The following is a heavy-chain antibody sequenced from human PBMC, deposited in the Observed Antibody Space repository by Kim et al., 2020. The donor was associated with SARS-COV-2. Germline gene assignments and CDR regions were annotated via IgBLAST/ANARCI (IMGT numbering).Heavy chain of an antibody. Sequence: GSLKDYVDSVKGRLTISRDNAKNSLSLLTNSLRPEDTAVYFCARGWMPDYWGQGTLVTVSS. V-gene: IGHV3-7*04. J-gene: IGHJ4*02. D-gene: IGHD5-12*01. CDR3: ARGWMPDY. CDR2: GSLK.